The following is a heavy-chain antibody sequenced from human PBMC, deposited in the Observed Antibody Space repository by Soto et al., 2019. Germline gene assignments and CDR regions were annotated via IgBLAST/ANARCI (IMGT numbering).Heavy chain of an antibody. V-gene: IGHV3-23*01. D-gene: IGHD6-19*01. Sequence: GGSLRLSCAASGFTFSSYAMSRVRQAPGKGLEWVSAISGSGGTTYYADSVKGRFTFSRDNSKNTLYPQMNSLRAEDTAVYYCAKTANGWFSAFDIWGQGTMVTVSS. J-gene: IGHJ3*02. CDR3: AKTANGWFSAFDI. CDR1: GFTFSSYA. CDR2: ISGSGGTT.